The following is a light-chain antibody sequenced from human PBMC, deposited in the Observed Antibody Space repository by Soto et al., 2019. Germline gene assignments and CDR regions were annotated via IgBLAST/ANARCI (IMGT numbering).Light chain of an antibody. Sequence: EIVLTQSPGTLSLSPGERATLSCRASQSVSSSYLAWYQQKPGQAPRLLIYDTSSRATGIPDRFSGRGSGTDFTLTISRLEPEDFAVYYCHQYENSPLAFGQGTKVEIK. CDR1: QSVSSSY. J-gene: IGKJ1*01. V-gene: IGKV3-20*01. CDR2: DTS. CDR3: HQYENSPLA.